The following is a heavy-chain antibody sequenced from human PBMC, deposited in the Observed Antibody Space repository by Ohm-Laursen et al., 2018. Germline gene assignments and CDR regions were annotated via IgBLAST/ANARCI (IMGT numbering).Heavy chain of an antibody. Sequence: SLRLSCAASGFTFDDYAMHWVRQAPGKGLEWVSGISRNSGSIGYADSVKGRFTISRDNAKNSLYLQMNSLRAEDTALYYCAKDQSYDSSGYYNYWGQGTLVTVSS. D-gene: IGHD3-22*01. V-gene: IGHV3-9*01. J-gene: IGHJ4*02. CDR2: ISRNSGSI. CDR1: GFTFDDYA. CDR3: AKDQSYDSSGYYNY.